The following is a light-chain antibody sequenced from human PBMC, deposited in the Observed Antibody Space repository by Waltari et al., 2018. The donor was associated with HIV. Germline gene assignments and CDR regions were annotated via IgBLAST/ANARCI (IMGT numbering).Light chain of an antibody. J-gene: IGLJ1*01. CDR2: EDS. V-gene: IGLV2-23*01. CDR3: CSYAGTITPYV. Sequence: SALTQPASVSGSPGQSITISCTGTNSDVGRYNLLSWYQQHPGKAPKLMIYEDSKRPSGISNRFSGSKSGNTASLTISGLQAEDEAEYFCCSYAGTITPYVFGIGTKVTVL. CDR1: NSDVGRYNL.